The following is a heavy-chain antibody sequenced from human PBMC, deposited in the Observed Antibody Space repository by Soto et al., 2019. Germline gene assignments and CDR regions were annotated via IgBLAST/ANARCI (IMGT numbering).Heavy chain of an antibody. CDR1: GGSISSSSYY. D-gene: IGHD6-19*01. CDR3: SSRTKLSSGWYTRNYYFDY. Sequence: SETLSLTCTVSGGSISSSSYYWGWIRQPPGKGQERIGSIYYSGSTYYNPSLKNRVTISVDTSKNQFSLKLSSVTAADTAVYYCSSRTKLSSGWYTRNYYFDYWGQGTLVTVSS. V-gene: IGHV4-39*01. CDR2: IYYSGST. J-gene: IGHJ4*02.